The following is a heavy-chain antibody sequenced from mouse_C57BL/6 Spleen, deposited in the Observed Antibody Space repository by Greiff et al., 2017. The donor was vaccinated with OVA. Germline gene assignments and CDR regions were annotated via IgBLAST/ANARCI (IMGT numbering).Heavy chain of an antibody. CDR1: GYAFTNYL. V-gene: IGHV1-54*01. CDR2: INPGSGGT. CDR3: AREENGYFDY. Sequence: VQLQQSGAELVRPGTSVKVSCKASGYAFTNYLIEWVKQRPGQGLEWIGVINPGSGGTNYNEKFKGKATLTADKSSSTAYMQLSSLTSGDSAVYFCAREENGYFDYWGQGTTLTVSS. J-gene: IGHJ2*01.